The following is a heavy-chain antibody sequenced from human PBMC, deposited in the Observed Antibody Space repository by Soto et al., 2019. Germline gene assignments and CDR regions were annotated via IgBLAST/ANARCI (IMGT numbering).Heavy chain of an antibody. J-gene: IGHJ3*02. CDR2: IWYDGSNK. CDR1: GFTFSSYG. CDR3: ARDRAITMVRGVIVIDAFDI. Sequence: GGSLRLSCAASGFTFSSYGMHWVRQAPGKGLEWVAVIWYDGSNKYYADSVKGRFTISRDNSKNTLYLQMNSLRAEDTAVYYCARDRAITMVRGVIVIDAFDIWDQGTMVTVSS. D-gene: IGHD3-10*01. V-gene: IGHV3-33*01.